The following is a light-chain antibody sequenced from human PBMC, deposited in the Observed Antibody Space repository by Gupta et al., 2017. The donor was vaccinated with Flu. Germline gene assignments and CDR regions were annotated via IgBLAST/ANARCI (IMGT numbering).Light chain of an antibody. J-gene: IGKJ1*01. CDR1: HSRVYSDGNTD. Sequence: ISCRSSHSRVYSDGNTDLHWFQQRPGQSPRSLMHEVSKRDSGVPDRCSGSGSDTDFTLRISRVEAEDVGFYFCMTGAHWPWAFGQGTKVEI. CDR3: MTGAHWPWA. CDR2: EVS. V-gene: IGKV2-30*01.